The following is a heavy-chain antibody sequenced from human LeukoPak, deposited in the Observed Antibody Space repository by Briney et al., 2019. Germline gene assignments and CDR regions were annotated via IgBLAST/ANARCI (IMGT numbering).Heavy chain of an antibody. CDR3: AKAPVRGVIIRLYYYYMDV. CDR2: ISGSGGST. J-gene: IGHJ6*03. D-gene: IGHD3-10*01. V-gene: IGHV3-23*01. CDR1: GFTFSSYA. Sequence: PGGSLRLSCAASGFTFSSYAMSWVRQAPGKGLEWVSAISGSGGSTYYADSVKGRFTISRDNSKNTLYLQMNSLRAEDTAVYYCAKAPVRGVIIRLYYYYMDVWGKGTTVTVSS.